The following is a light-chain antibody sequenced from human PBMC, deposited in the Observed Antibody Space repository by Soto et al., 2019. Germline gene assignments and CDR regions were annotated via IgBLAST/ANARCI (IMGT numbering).Light chain of an antibody. CDR2: DVS. Sequence: QSALTQSRSVSGSPGQSVTISCTGTSSDVGGYNYVSWYQQHPGKAPKLMIYDVSERPSGVPDRFSGSKSGNTASLTISGLQAEDEADYYCCSYAGSYTFVFAPGTKVTVL. V-gene: IGLV2-11*01. CDR3: CSYAGSYTFV. J-gene: IGLJ1*01. CDR1: SSDVGGYNY.